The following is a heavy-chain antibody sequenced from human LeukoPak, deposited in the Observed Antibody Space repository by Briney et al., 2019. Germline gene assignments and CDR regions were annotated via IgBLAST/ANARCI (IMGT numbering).Heavy chain of an antibody. CDR3: ARDGLGVATDFDY. J-gene: IGHJ4*02. CDR1: EFSFSK. V-gene: IGHV3-48*01. D-gene: IGHD5-12*01. Sequence: GGSLRLSCAASEFSFSKMNWVRQAPGKGLEWVSHISSSSSTIYYADSVKGRFTISRDNAKNSLYLQMHSLRAEDTAVYYCARDGLGVATDFDYWGQGTLVTVSS. CDR2: ISSSSSTI.